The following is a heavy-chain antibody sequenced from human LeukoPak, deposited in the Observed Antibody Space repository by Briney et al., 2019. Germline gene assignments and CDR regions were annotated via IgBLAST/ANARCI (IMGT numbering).Heavy chain of an antibody. CDR1: GYTFTNYA. Sequence: ASVKVSCKGSGYTFTNYAVHWVRQAPGQRLEWLGWINPGNGDTKYSQNFQGRVTVTSDTSAATAYVELNSLTPEDTAVYYCARERWHCRVNCYSVYYYALDVWGQGTTVTVSS. D-gene: IGHD2-15*01. J-gene: IGHJ6*02. CDR3: ARERWHCRVNCYSVYYYALDV. V-gene: IGHV1-3*01. CDR2: INPGNGDT.